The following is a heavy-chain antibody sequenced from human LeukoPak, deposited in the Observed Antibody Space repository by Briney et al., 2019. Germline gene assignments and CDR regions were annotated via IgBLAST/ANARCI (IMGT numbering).Heavy chain of an antibody. CDR2: IHPGDSDT. Sequence: GESLKISCKSSGYTFSSYWIGWVRQMPGKGLEWMGIIHPGDSDTRYSPSFQGQVTISADKSTSTVYLQWNSLKASDSAMYYCSRRGVGSDDYWGQGTLVTVSS. J-gene: IGHJ4*02. D-gene: IGHD3-10*01. CDR1: GYTFSSYW. V-gene: IGHV5-51*01. CDR3: SRRGVGSDDY.